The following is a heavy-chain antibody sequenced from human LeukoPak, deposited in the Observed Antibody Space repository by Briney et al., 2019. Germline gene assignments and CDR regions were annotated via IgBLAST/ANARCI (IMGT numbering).Heavy chain of an antibody. Sequence: PGGSLRLSCAASGFTFSSYWMSWVRQAPGKGLEWVANIKQDGSEKYYVDSVKGRFTISRDNAKNSLYLQMNSLRAEDTAVYYCARDSVKYPMVRRAFDIWGQGTMVTVSS. D-gene: IGHD5-18*01. CDR1: GFTFSSYW. CDR2: IKQDGSEK. J-gene: IGHJ3*02. CDR3: ARDSVKYPMVRRAFDI. V-gene: IGHV3-7*01.